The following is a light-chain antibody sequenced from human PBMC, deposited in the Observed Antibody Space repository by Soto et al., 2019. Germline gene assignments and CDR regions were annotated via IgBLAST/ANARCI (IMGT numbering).Light chain of an antibody. CDR1: QSVSSSY. V-gene: IGKV3-20*01. J-gene: IGKJ4*01. CDR3: QQYGS. Sequence: EIELTQSPGTLSLSPGERATLSCRASQSVSSSYLAWYQQKPGQAPRLLIYGASSRATGIPDRFSGSGSGTDFTPPISRLEPEDFAVYYCQQYGSLGGGTKVDIK. CDR2: GAS.